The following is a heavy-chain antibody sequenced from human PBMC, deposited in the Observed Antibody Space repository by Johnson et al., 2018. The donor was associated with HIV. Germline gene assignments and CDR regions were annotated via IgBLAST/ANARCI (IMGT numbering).Heavy chain of an antibody. CDR1: GFTFSSYG. V-gene: IGHV3-30*02. D-gene: IGHD1-26*01. Sequence: QMLLVESGGGVVQPGGSLRLSCAASGFTFSSYGMHWVRQAPGKGLEWVAFIRYDGTNKYYADSMKGRFTISRDNSKNTVYLQMNSLRAEDTAIYYCAKDLFTEREDDVFDIWGQGTMVTISS. CDR2: IRYDGTNK. CDR3: AKDLFTEREDDVFDI. J-gene: IGHJ3*02.